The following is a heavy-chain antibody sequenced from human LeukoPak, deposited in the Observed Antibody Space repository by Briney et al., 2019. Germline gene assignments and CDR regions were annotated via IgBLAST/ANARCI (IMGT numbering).Heavy chain of an antibody. D-gene: IGHD3-16*01. CDR3: ARDLHWESCDRSTCSGLYYFDY. CDR2: IKGTNDNT. J-gene: IGHJ4*02. Sequence: ASVKVSCHASGFSFTTKNGISWVRQAPGQGFEWMGWIKGTNDNTNYAQKFQGRVTMTTDTSTSTAHMELRSLRSDDTAVYYCARDLHWESCDRSTCSGLYYFDYWGQGTLVTVSP. V-gene: IGHV1-18*01. CDR1: GFSFTTKNG.